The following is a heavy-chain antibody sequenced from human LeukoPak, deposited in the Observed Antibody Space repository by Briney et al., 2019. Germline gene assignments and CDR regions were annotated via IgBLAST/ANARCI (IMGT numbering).Heavy chain of an antibody. CDR1: GFTFSSYW. Sequence: GGSLRLSCAASGFTFSSYWMSWVRQAPGKGLEWVANIKQDGSEKYYVDSVKGRFTISRDNAKNSLYLQMNSLRAEDTAVYYCAREDYGDTYCYYYMDVWGKGTTVTVSS. J-gene: IGHJ6*03. D-gene: IGHD4-17*01. CDR3: AREDYGDTYCYYYMDV. V-gene: IGHV3-7*01. CDR2: IKQDGSEK.